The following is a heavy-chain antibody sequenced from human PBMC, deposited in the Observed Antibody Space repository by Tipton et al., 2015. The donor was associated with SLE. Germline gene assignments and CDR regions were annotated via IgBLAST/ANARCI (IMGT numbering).Heavy chain of an antibody. CDR3: AKDRSIAARPGAFDV. V-gene: IGHV3-23*01. J-gene: IGHJ3*01. Sequence: FTISRDNSKNTLYLQMNSLRAEDTAVYYCAKDRSIAARPGAFDVWGQGTMVTVSS. D-gene: IGHD6-6*01.